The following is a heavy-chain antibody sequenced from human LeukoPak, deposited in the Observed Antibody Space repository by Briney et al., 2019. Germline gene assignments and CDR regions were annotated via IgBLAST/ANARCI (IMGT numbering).Heavy chain of an antibody. V-gene: IGHV3-30*02. Sequence: PGGSLRLSCAASGFTFSSYGMHWVRQAPGKGLEWVAFIRYDGSNKYYADSVKGRFTISRDNSKNTLYLQMNSLRAEDTAVYYCAKVSGTVTTLSLYYYYYMDVWGKGTTVTVSS. CDR1: GFTFSSYG. D-gene: IGHD4-11*01. CDR3: AKVSGTVTTLSLYYYYYMDV. CDR2: IRYDGSNK. J-gene: IGHJ6*03.